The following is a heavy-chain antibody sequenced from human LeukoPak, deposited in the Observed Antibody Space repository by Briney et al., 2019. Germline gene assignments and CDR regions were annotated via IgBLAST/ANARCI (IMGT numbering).Heavy chain of an antibody. Sequence: SETLSLTCTVSGGSISSSSYYWGWIRQPPGKGLEWIGSIYYSGSTYYNPSLKSRVTISVDTSKNQFSLKLSSVTAADTAVYYCARGKLGYCSGGSCYSYWFDPWGQGTLVTVSS. J-gene: IGHJ5*02. CDR1: GGSISSSSYY. CDR2: IYYSGST. CDR3: ARGKLGYCSGGSCYSYWFDP. V-gene: IGHV4-39*01. D-gene: IGHD2-15*01.